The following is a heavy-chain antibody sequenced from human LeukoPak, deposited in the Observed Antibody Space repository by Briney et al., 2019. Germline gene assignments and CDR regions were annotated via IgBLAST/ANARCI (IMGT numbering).Heavy chain of an antibody. D-gene: IGHD4-17*01. J-gene: IGHJ5*02. CDR2: ITGSGGST. CDR3: AKDPYGDYVNWFDP. Sequence: GGSLRLSCAASGFTFSSYAMHWVRQTPGKGLEWVSAITGSGGSTYYADSVKGRFTISRDNSKSTLYLQMNSLRAEDTAVYYCAKDPYGDYVNWFDPWGQGTLVTVSS. V-gene: IGHV3-23*01. CDR1: GFTFSSYA.